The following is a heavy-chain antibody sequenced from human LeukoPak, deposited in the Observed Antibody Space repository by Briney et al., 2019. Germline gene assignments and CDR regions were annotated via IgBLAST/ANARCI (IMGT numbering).Heavy chain of an antibody. Sequence: SETLSLTCVVYGGSFSGYYWSWIRQPPGKGLEWIGEINHSGSTNYNPSLKSRVTISVDTSKNQFSLKLSSVTAADTAVYYCARPNWAHYGSGSYLLWGQGTLVTVSS. J-gene: IGHJ4*02. CDR3: ARPNWAHYGSGSYLL. CDR1: GGSFSGYY. D-gene: IGHD3-10*01. CDR2: INHSGST. V-gene: IGHV4-34*01.